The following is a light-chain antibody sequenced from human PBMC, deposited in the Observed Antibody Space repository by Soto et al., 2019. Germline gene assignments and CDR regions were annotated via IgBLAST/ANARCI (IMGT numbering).Light chain of an antibody. CDR2: GAS. J-gene: IGKJ2*01. V-gene: IGKV3-11*01. CDR1: QSVSSY. Sequence: EIVLTQSPATLSLSPGDRATLSCRASQSVSSYLAWYQQKPGQAPRLLIYGASKRATGIPARFSGSGSGTDFTLTISSLEPEDFAVYYCQQRGNWPPYTFGQGTKLEIK. CDR3: QQRGNWPPYT.